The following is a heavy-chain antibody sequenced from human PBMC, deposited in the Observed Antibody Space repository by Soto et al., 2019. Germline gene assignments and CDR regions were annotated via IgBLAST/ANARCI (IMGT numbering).Heavy chain of an antibody. D-gene: IGHD3-22*01. V-gene: IGHV1-69*12. CDR1: GGTLNIYA. CDR3: AGSNHYETSGYLRH. CDR2: INPIFATP. Sequence: QVQLVQSGAEVRKPGSSVKVSCNASGGTLNIYAISWVRQARGQGLEWMGGINPIFATPNTAQKFLDRVSLTADESTNTAFMELRSLRPDDTAVYYCAGSNHYETSGYLRHWGQGTLVSVSS. J-gene: IGHJ4*02.